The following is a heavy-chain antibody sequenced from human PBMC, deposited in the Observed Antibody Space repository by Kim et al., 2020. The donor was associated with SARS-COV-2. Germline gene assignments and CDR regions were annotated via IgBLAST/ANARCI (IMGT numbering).Heavy chain of an antibody. Sequence: SGSTNDNPSRKSRVTISVDTSKNQFSLKLSSVTAADTAVYYCARDRRYFDYWGQGTLVTVSS. J-gene: IGHJ4*02. CDR2: SGST. V-gene: IGHV4-59*01. D-gene: IGHD6-6*01. CDR3: ARDRRYFDY.